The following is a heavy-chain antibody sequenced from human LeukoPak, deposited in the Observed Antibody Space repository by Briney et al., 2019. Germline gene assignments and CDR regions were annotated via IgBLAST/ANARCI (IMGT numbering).Heavy chain of an antibody. CDR2: ISGSGGST. CDR3: AKDRAAAGTLLIWYFDL. V-gene: IGHV3-23*01. J-gene: IGHJ2*01. Sequence: GGSLRLSCVASGFSFTTHAMGWVRQAPGKGLEWVSAISGSGGSTYFADSVKGRFTISRDNSKNTLYLQMNSLRAEDTAVYYCAKDRAAAGTLLIWYFDLWGRGTLVTVSS. D-gene: IGHD6-13*01. CDR1: GFSFTTHA.